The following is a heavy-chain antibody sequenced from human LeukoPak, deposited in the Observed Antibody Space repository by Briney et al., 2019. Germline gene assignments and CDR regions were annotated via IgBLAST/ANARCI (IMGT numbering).Heavy chain of an antibody. CDR3: ARAYYGEPIDY. CDR2: INQDGSER. CDR1: GFTFSSHW. V-gene: IGHV3-7*01. Sequence: GGSLRLSCAASGFTFSSHWMNWVRQAPGKGLEWVASINQDGSERYYVGAVKGRFTISRDNSKNTLYLQMNSLRAEDTAVYYCARAYYGEPIDYWGQGTLVTVSS. D-gene: IGHD4-17*01. J-gene: IGHJ4*02.